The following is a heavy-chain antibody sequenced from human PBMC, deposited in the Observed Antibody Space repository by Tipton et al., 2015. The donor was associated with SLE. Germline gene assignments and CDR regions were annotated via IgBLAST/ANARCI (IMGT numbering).Heavy chain of an antibody. D-gene: IGHD6-19*01. V-gene: IGHV3-23*01. CDR1: GFLFSSYA. J-gene: IGHJ4*02. Sequence: SLRLSCAASGFLFSSYAMSWVRQAPGKGLEWVSGLSGSGRTTFYADSVKGRFTISRDISKNTLYLQMNSLRAEDTAMYYCAKDLGFRSGYDLCFFDSWGQGTLVTVSS. CDR3: AKDLGFRSGYDLCFFDS. CDR2: LSGSGRTT.